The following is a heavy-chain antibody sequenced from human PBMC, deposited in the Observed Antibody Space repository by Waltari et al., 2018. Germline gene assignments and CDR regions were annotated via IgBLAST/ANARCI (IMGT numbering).Heavy chain of an antibody. V-gene: IGHV4-38-2*01. CDR3: ASRRAFDAFDI. CDR1: GYSISSDYY. CDR2: IYHSGST. J-gene: IGHJ3*02. Sequence: QVQLQESGPGLVKPLETLSLTCAVSGYSISSDYYWGWIRQPPGKGLEWIGSIYHSGSTYYNPSLKSRVTISVDTSKNQFSLKLSSVTAADTAVYYCASRRAFDAFDIWGQGTMVTVSS.